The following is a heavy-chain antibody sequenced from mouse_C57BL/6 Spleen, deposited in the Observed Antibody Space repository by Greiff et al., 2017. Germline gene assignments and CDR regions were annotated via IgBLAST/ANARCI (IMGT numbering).Heavy chain of an antibody. D-gene: IGHD2-3*01. CDR2: IDPSDSDT. CDR1: GYTFTSYW. CDR3: AREDGRRYFDY. J-gene: IGHJ2*01. Sequence: QVQLQQPGAELVRPGSSVKLSCKASGYTFTSYWMHWVKQRPIQGLEWIGNIDPSDSDTHYNQKFKDKATLTVDKSSSTAYMQLSSLTSEDSAVYYCAREDGRRYFDYWGQGTTLTVSS. V-gene: IGHV1-52*01.